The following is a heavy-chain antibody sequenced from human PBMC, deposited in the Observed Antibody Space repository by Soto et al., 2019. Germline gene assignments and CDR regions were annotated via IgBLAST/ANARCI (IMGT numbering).Heavy chain of an antibody. Sequence: EVQLVESGGGLVHPGGSLTLSCAASGFPFNGSAMHWVRQASGKGLVWVGRIRSKPNNYATAYAASLKGRFTISRDDSKNTAYLQMNSLKTEDTAVYYCAGDFYYNMDVWGQGTTVTVSS. J-gene: IGHJ6*02. CDR2: IRSKPNNYAT. V-gene: IGHV3-73*02. CDR1: GFPFNGSA. CDR3: AGDFYYNMDV.